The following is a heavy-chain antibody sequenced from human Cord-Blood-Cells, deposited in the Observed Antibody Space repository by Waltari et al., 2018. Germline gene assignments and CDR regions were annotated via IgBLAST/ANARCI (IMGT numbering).Heavy chain of an antibody. CDR3: ARVGTITGDYHFDY. Sequence: QVQLVQSGAEVKKPGASVQVSCKASGYTFTAYYMLWVRTATGQGREWMGWINPNSGGTSYSQKFQCRVTMTSDTSISTAYMELSRLRSDDTAVYYCARVGTITGDYHFDYWGQVTLVTVSS. CDR2: INPNSGGT. J-gene: IGHJ4*02. CDR1: GYTFTAYY. V-gene: IGHV1-2*02. D-gene: IGHD7-27*01.